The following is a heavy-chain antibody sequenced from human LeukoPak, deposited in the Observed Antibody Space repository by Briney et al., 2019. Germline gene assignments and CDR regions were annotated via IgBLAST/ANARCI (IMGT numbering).Heavy chain of an antibody. CDR3: ARGAYCTNCVCGLNSDGGYVNY. CDR1: GGSFSGYF. D-gene: IGHD2-8*01. Sequence: SETLSLTRAVYGGSFSGYFWSWIRHPPGKGLEWIGEIYHSGRTNYNPPLKSRVTISVDTSKKQFSLTLSSVTAAHTAVYYCARGAYCTNCVCGLNSDGGYVNYWGQGTLVTVSS. V-gene: IGHV4-34*01. J-gene: IGHJ4*02. CDR2: IYHSGRT.